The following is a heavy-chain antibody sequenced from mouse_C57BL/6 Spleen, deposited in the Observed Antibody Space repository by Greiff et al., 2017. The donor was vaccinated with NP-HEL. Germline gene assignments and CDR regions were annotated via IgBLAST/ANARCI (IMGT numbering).Heavy chain of an antibody. D-gene: IGHD2-2*01. CDR2: IDPSDSYT. J-gene: IGHJ3*01. CDR1: GYTFTSYW. CDR3: ARYGYDKAY. Sequence: QVQLQQPGAELVKPGASVKLSCKASGYTFTSYWMQWVKQRPGQGLEWIGEIDPSDSYTNYNQKFKGKATLTVDTSSSTAYMQLSSLTSEDSAVYYCARYGYDKAYWGQGTLVTVSA. V-gene: IGHV1-50*01.